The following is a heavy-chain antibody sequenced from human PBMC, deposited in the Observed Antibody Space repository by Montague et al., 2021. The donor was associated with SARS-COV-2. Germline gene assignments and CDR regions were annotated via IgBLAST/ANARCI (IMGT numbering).Heavy chain of an antibody. CDR1: GVSVTDYY. V-gene: IGHV4-4*08. D-gene: IGHD3-9*01. CDR2: VLYNKGT. Sequence: SETLSLTCTVSGVSVTDYYWSWIRQPPGKGLEWVGEVLYNKGTNFNPSLKSRVAISVDTSKNQFSLRLTSVTAADTAFYYCVRDQHYDGLNGPPDFWGQGTLVTVSS. J-gene: IGHJ4*02. CDR3: VRDQHYDGLNGPPDF.